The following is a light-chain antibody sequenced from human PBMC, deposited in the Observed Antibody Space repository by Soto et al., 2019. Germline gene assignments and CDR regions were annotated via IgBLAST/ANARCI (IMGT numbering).Light chain of an antibody. CDR1: QSVRSN. CDR3: QQRSNWP. Sequence: EIELTQSQGTLSLSPGERAPLSCRASQSVRSNLAWYQQKPGQAPRLLIYDASNRATGIPARFSGSGSGTDFTLTISSLEPEDFAVYYCQQRSNWPFGPGTKVDIK. V-gene: IGKV3-11*01. J-gene: IGKJ3*01. CDR2: DAS.